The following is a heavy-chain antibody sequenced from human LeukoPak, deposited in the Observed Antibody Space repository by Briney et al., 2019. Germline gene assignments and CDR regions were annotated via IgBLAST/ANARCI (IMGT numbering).Heavy chain of an antibody. CDR1: GFTFSSYA. D-gene: IGHD3-22*01. CDR2: ISYDGSNK. Sequence: PGRSLRLSCAASGFTFSSYAMHWVRQAPGKGLEWVAVISYDGSNKYYADSVKGRSTISRDNSKNTLYLQMNSLRAEDTAVYYCARDQYDSSGYYYLGHPYHYYYYGMDVWGQGTTVTVSS. CDR3: ARDQYDSSGYYYLGHPYHYYYYGMDV. J-gene: IGHJ6*02. V-gene: IGHV3-30-3*01.